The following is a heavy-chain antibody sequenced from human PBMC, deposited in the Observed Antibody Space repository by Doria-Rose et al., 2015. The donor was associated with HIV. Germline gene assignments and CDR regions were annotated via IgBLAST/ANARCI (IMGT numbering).Heavy chain of an antibody. CDR1: GYTFTNYD. CDR3: ARGGTRWPFDY. J-gene: IGHJ4*02. V-gene: IGHV1-8*02. D-gene: IGHD4-17*01. CDR2: MNPNSTNT. Sequence: QVQLVQSGTKVKKPGASVKVSCKASGYTFTNYDVTWVRQATGHGLEWMGWMNPNSTNTGYAQKFQGRVTMTRDTSISTAYMELSSLTSEDTAVDYCARGGTRWPFDYWGQGTLVTVSS.